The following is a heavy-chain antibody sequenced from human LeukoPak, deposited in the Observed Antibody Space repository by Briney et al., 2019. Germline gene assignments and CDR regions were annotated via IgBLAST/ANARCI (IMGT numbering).Heavy chain of an antibody. Sequence: GGSLRPSCAASGFTFSSYSMNWVRQAPGKGLEWASSISSSSSYIYYADSVKGRFTISRDNAKNSLYLQMNSLRAEDTAVYYCARDVPERHYYYGMDVWGQGTTVTVSS. V-gene: IGHV3-21*01. J-gene: IGHJ6*02. CDR1: GFTFSSYS. CDR2: ISSSSSYI. D-gene: IGHD1-1*01. CDR3: ARDVPERHYYYGMDV.